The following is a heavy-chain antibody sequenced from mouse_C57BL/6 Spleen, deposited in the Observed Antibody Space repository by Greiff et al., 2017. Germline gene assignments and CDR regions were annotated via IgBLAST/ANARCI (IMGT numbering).Heavy chain of an antibody. J-gene: IGHJ2*01. V-gene: IGHV1-55*01. CDR1: GYTFTSYW. CDR2: IYPGSGST. D-gene: IGHD1-1*01. CDR3: ARWDLITTVVAPYFYY. Sequence: QVQLQQPGAELVKPGASVKMSCKASGYTFTSYWITWVKQRPGHGLEWIGDIYPGSGSTNYNEKFKSKATLTVDTSSSTAYMQLSSLTSEDSAVYDCARWDLITTVVAPYFYYGGKGTTLTVSS.